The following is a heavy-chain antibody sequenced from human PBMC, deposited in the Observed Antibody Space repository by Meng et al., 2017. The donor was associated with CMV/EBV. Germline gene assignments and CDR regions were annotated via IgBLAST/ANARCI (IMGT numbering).Heavy chain of an antibody. CDR3: AREKDGYNPYYYGMDV. CDR1: GFTVSSNY. CDR2: IYSGGST. D-gene: IGHD5-24*01. Sequence: GGSLRLSCAASGFTVSSNYMSWVRQAPGKGLEWVSVIYSGGSTYYPDSVKGRFTISRDNSKDTLYLQMNSLRAEDKAVYYCAREKDGYNPYYYGMDVWGQGTTVTVSS. V-gene: IGHV3-53*01. J-gene: IGHJ6*02.